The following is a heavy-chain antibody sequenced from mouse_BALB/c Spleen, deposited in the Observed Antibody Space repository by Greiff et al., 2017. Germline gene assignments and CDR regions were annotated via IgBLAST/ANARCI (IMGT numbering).Heavy chain of an antibody. CDR2: ISSGGSYT. V-gene: IGHV5-9-4*01. Sequence: EVKVVESGGGLVKPGGSLKLSCAASGFTFSSYAMSWVRQSPEKRLEWVAEISSGGSYTYYPDTVTGRFTISRDNAKNTLYLEMSSLRSEDTAMYYCAREGGFITTATDWFAYWGQGTLVTVSA. CDR1: GFTFSSYA. J-gene: IGHJ3*01. CDR3: AREGGFITTATDWFAY. D-gene: IGHD1-2*01.